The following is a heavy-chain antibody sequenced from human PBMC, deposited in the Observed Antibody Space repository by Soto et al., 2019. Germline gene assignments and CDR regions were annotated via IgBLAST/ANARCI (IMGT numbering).Heavy chain of an antibody. D-gene: IGHD1-26*01. CDR3: GKGRSYYYYYGVDV. J-gene: IGHJ6*02. CDR2: IIDSGGST. CDR1: GFFFSSYA. Sequence: GGSLRLSCEASGFFFSSYAMSWVSQAPGKGLEWVSAIIDSGGSTYYADAVKGRFTISRDNSKSTLYLQMNSLRAEDTAVYYCGKGRSYYYYYGVDVWGQGTTVTVSS. V-gene: IGHV3-23*01.